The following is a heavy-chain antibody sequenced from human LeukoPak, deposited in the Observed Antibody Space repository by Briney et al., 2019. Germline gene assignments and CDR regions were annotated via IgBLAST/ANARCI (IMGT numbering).Heavy chain of an antibody. Sequence: ASETLSLTCTVSGDSIRNYYWSWTRQSPGKELEWLGYMYNRGSTIYNPSLKSRVTISTDSSKNQFSLRLTSVTAADTAVYYCARAEKAVTGTLDSWGQGTLITVSS. CDR2: MYNRGST. V-gene: IGHV4-59*01. CDR3: ARAEKAVTGTLDS. J-gene: IGHJ4*02. CDR1: GDSIRNYY. D-gene: IGHD6-19*01.